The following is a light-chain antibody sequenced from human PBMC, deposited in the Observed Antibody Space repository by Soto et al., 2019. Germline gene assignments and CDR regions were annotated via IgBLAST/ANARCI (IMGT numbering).Light chain of an antibody. CDR2: DAS. Sequence: EIVMTQSTTTLSVSPGERATLSCRASQSVSSNLAWYQQKPGQAPRLLIYDASTRATGIPARFSASGSGTDFTLTISSLEPEDFAVYYCQQRSNWITFGQGTRLEI. CDR1: QSVSSN. CDR3: QQRSNWIT. V-gene: IGKV3-11*01. J-gene: IGKJ5*01.